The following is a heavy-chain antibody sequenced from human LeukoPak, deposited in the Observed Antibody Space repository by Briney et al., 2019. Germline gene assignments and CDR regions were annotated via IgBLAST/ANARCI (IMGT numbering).Heavy chain of an antibody. V-gene: IGHV3-33*01. D-gene: IGHD3-22*01. Sequence: GGSLRLSCAASGFTFSTYGMHWVRQAPGKGLEWVAVIWYDGSNKYYADSVKGRFTISRDNSKNTVYLQMNSLRAEDTAVYYCARDQDPRSDSSGYNEGYWGQGTMVTVSS. CDR1: GFTFSTYG. J-gene: IGHJ3*01. CDR2: IWYDGSNK. CDR3: ARDQDPRSDSSGYNEGY.